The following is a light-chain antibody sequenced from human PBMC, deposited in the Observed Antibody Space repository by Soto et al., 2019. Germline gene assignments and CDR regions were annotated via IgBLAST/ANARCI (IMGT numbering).Light chain of an antibody. V-gene: IGLV1-44*01. J-gene: IGLJ3*02. CDR1: TSNIGAYD. Sequence: QSVLTQPPSASGTPGQRVTISCSGSTSNIGAYDVHWYQQLPGMAPKLLIYNDDQRPSGVPDRFSGSKSGTSASLAISGLQSEDEADYYCAAWDDSLNGPWVFGGGTKLTVL. CDR3: AAWDDSLNGPWV. CDR2: NDD.